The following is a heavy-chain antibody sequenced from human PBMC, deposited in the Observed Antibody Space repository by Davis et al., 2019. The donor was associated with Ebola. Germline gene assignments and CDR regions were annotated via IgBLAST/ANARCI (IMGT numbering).Heavy chain of an antibody. CDR3: ARNVYYYGSGSYSEGFDY. CDR2: IRQDGSDR. J-gene: IGHJ4*02. CDR1: GFAFSSYW. D-gene: IGHD3-10*01. Sequence: GESLKISCAVSGFAFSSYWMTWVRLAPGKGLEWVANIRQDGSDRQYVGSVEGRFTISRDNAKNSLYLQMNSLRVEDTGVYYCARNVYYYGSGSYSEGFDYWGQGTLVTVSS. V-gene: IGHV3-7*01.